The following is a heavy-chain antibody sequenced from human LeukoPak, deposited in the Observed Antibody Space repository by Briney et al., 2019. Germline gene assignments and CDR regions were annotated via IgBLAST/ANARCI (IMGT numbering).Heavy chain of an antibody. Sequence: GASLRLSCAASGFIVSNNHMSWVRQAPGKGLEWVSLTYTDTSAYYADSVKGRFTISRDNSKNTLNLQMNSLRVEDTAVYYCARESWGPVGPWGQGTLVTVSS. CDR1: GFIVSNNH. V-gene: IGHV3-66*02. CDR3: ARESWGPVGP. J-gene: IGHJ5*02. CDR2: TYTDTSA. D-gene: IGHD7-27*01.